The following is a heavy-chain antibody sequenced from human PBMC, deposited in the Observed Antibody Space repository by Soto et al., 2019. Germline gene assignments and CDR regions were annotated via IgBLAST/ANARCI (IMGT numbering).Heavy chain of an antibody. CDR2: VNNDGTDT. CDR1: GFTFSNYW. J-gene: IGHJ6*02. V-gene: IGHV3-74*03. CDR3: ARGGLQHALGV. D-gene: IGHD6-13*01. Sequence: EVQLVESGGGLVQPGGSLRLSCAASGFTFSNYWMYWVRQAPGKGLVWVSRVNNDGTDTTHADSVKGRFTISRDNAENTLYLQLNSLRAEDTAVYYCARGGLQHALGVWGQGSTVTVSS.